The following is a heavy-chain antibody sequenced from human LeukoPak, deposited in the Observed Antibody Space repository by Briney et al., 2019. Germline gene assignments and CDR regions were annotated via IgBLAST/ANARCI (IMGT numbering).Heavy chain of an antibody. CDR3: ARRGIGSGSYYPLYYYYYMDV. V-gene: IGHV3-7*03. Sequence: GGSLRLSCEVSGFTFSGYWMTWVRQAPGKGLEWVANINQNGTKKYYVDSVKGRFTISRDNAKNSLYLQMNSLGAEDTALYYCARRGIGSGSYYPLYYYYYMDVWGKGTTVTVSS. D-gene: IGHD3-10*01. J-gene: IGHJ6*03. CDR1: GFTFSGYW. CDR2: INQNGTKK.